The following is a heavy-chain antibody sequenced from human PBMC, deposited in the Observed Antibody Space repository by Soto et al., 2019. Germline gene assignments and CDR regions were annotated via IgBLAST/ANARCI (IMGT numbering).Heavy chain of an antibody. J-gene: IGHJ6*02. CDR2: IGSGGGTT. Sequence: EVPLLESGGGLVQPGGSLRLSCAASGFTFSSYAMSWVRQAPGKGLEWVSGIGSGGGTTSYADSVKGRFTISRDTSKNTRYLEMNSLRAENTAVYYCATHGGHYYYYYGVDVWGQGTTVSVSS. V-gene: IGHV3-23*01. CDR1: GFTFSSYA. CDR3: ATHGGHYYYYYGVDV. D-gene: IGHD3-16*01.